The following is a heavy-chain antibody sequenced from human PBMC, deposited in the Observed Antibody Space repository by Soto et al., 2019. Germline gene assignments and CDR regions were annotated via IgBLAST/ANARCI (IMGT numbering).Heavy chain of an antibody. CDR1: GGSISSYY. CDR3: ARLLADDFWSGDSPAVYMDV. Sequence: SETLSLTCTVSGGSISSYYWSWIRQPPGKGLEWIGYIYYSGSTNYNPSLKSRVTISVDTSKNQFSLKLSSVTAADTAVYYCARLLADDFWSGDSPAVYMDVWGKGTTVTVSS. CDR2: IYYSGST. V-gene: IGHV4-59*08. D-gene: IGHD3-3*01. J-gene: IGHJ6*03.